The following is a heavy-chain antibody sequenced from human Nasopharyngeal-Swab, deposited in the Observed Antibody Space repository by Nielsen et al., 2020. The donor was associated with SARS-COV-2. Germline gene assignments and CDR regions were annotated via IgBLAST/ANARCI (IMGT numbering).Heavy chain of an antibody. CDR3: ARHGVAEDY. CDR2: IGAYNGNT. Sequence: SVKVSCKASGYIFTSYDISWVRQARGKGLEWMGWIGAYNGNTNYAQKFQDRVTMTTDTSTSTVDMELRGLRSGDTAVYYCARHGVAEDYWGQGTLVTVSS. D-gene: IGHD3-3*01. CDR1: GYIFTSYD. V-gene: IGHV1-18*01. J-gene: IGHJ4*02.